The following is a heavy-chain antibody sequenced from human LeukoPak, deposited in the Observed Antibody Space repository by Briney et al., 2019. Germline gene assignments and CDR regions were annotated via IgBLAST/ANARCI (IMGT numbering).Heavy chain of an antibody. V-gene: IGHV3-23*01. D-gene: IGHD2-2*01. J-gene: IGHJ4*02. CDR1: GFTFSSYA. CDR3: ARDVGDIVVVPAAMRYDY. Sequence: PGGSLRLSCAASGFTFSSYAMSWVRQAPGKGLEWVSAISGSGGSTYYADSVKGRFTISRDNSKNSLYLQMNSLRAEDTAVYYCARDVGDIVVVPAAMRYDYWGQGTLVTVSS. CDR2: ISGSGGST.